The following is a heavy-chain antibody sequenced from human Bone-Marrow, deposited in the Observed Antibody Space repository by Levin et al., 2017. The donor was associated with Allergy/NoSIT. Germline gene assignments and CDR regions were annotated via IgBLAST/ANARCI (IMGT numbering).Heavy chain of an antibody. CDR3: ARGLIGDSVGFDP. CDR1: GYTLSAYN. CDR2: ITPNTGAT. Sequence: GGSLRLSCDTSGYTLSAYNMHWVRQAPGQGLEWLGRITPNTGATKFAPNFQGRVTLTIDTSISAAYMELFSLRTDDTALYYCARGLIGDSVGFDPWGQGTLVTVSS. D-gene: IGHD7-27*01. J-gene: IGHJ5*02. V-gene: IGHV1-2*06.